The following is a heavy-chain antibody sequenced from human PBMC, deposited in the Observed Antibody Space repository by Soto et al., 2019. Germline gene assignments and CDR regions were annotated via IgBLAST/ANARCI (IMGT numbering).Heavy chain of an antibody. J-gene: IGHJ4*02. V-gene: IGHV3-66*01. CDR3: AMPWYSSSWPLFDY. CDR1: GFTVASKH. CDR2: VQSDGVT. D-gene: IGHD6-13*01. Sequence: PGGDLINACAFLGFTVASKHMTCVHQSPGKWLEWVSVVQSDGVTSYADSVKGRFTISRDDSKNTLHLQMNSLRVDDTAVYYCAMPWYSSSWPLFDYWGQGTLVTVSS.